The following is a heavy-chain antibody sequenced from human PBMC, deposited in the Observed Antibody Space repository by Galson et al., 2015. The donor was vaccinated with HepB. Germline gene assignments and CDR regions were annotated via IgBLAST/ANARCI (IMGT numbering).Heavy chain of an antibody. D-gene: IGHD6-13*01. J-gene: IGHJ4*02. V-gene: IGHV3-33*08. CDR3: ARCHSSSWEPFDY. Sequence: SLRLSCAASGFTFSSYGMHWVRQAPGKGLEWVAVIWYDGSNKYYADSVKGRFTISRDNSKNTLYLQMNSLRAEDTAVYYCARCHSSSWEPFDYWGQGTLVTVSS. CDR1: GFTFSSYG. CDR2: IWYDGSNK.